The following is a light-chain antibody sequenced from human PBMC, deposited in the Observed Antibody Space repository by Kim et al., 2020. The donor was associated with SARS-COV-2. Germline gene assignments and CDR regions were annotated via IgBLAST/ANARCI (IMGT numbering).Light chain of an antibody. CDR3: AAWDDSLGGHVV. CDR2: NDS. J-gene: IGLJ2*01. V-gene: IGLV1-44*01. CDR1: SSNIVSET. Sequence: RVTLACPGSSSNIVSETVNWYQHLPGAAPKLLIYNDSQRPSGVPDRFSGSKSGTSASLAISGLQSEDEADYYCAAWDDSLGGHVVFGGGTQLTVL.